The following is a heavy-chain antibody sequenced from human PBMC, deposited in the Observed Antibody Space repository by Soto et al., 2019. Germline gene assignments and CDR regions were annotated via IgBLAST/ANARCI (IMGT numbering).Heavy chain of an antibody. CDR3: AREGAVAGTWAYYYYYGMDV. CDR1: GYTFTSYG. D-gene: IGHD6-19*01. V-gene: IGHV1-18*04. CDR2: ISAYNGNT. J-gene: IGHJ6*02. Sequence: ASVKVSCKASGYTFTSYGISWVRQAPGQGLEWMGWISAYNGNTNYAQKLQGRVTMTTDTSTSTAYMELRSLRSDDTAVYYCAREGAVAGTWAYYYYYGMDVWGQGTTVTV.